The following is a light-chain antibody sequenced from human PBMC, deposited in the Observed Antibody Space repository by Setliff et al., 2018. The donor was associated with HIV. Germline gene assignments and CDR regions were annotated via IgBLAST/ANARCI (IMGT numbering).Light chain of an antibody. J-gene: IGLJ2*01. Sequence: QSVLTQPASVSGSPGQSITISCTGTSRDVGGYNYVSWYQQHPGKAPKLMIYDLITRPSGVSNRFSGSRSANTASLTISGIQAEDEADYYCSSYTSSSTLIFGGGTKVTVL. CDR3: SSYTSSSTLI. CDR1: SRDVGGYNY. CDR2: DLI. V-gene: IGLV2-14*03.